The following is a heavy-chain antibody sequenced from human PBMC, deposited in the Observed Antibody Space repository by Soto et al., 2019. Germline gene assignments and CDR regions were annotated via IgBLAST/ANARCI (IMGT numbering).Heavy chain of an antibody. D-gene: IGHD5-12*01. J-gene: IGHJ4*02. CDR2: ISNTGNTI. Sequence: EVQLVESGGGLVQPGGSLRLSCAASGFTFSISEMNWVRQAPGKGLEWVSFISNTGNTIYYADSVKGRFTISRDNARNSLYLQMNSLRAEDTAVYYCARGGEMATLAVRYYFDYWGQGTLVTVSS. CDR3: ARGGEMATLAVRYYFDY. CDR1: GFTFSISE. V-gene: IGHV3-48*03.